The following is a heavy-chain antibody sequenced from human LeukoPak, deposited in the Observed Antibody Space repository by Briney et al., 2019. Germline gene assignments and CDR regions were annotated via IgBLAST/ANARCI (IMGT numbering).Heavy chain of an antibody. J-gene: IGHJ2*01. Sequence: GGSLRLSCATSGFTVSSNYMSWVRQAPGRGLEWVSVIYSGGSTYYADSVKGRFTISRDNSKNTLYLQMNSLRAEDTAVYYCARVRGAVAWDLWGRGTLVTVSS. CDR1: GFTVSSNY. D-gene: IGHD3-10*01. V-gene: IGHV3-53*01. CDR2: IYSGGST. CDR3: ARVRGAVAWDL.